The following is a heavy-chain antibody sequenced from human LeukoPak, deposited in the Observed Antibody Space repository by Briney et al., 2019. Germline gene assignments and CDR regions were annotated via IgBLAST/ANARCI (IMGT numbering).Heavy chain of an antibody. D-gene: IGHD4-23*01. CDR1: GYSFTSYW. Sequence: GESLKISFKGSGYSFTSYWIGWVRQVPGKGLEWMGIIYPGDSDTRYSPSFQGQVTISADKSISTAYLQWSSLKASDTAMYYCARRSLYGGNPFDYWGQGTLVTVSS. J-gene: IGHJ4*02. V-gene: IGHV5-51*01. CDR2: IYPGDSDT. CDR3: ARRSLYGGNPFDY.